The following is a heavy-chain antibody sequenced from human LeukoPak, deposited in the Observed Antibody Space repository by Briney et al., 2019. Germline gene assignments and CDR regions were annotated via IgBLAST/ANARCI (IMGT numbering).Heavy chain of an antibody. J-gene: IGHJ6*03. CDR1: GFTFSRYS. V-gene: IGHV3-21*01. Sequence: GGSLRLSCAASGFTFSRYSMNWVRQAPGKGLEWVSSISISSSYIYYADSVKGRFTISRDNSKNTLYLQMNSLRAEDTAVYYCASAGCSGGTCYSGGTPGYMDVWGKGTTVTVSS. CDR2: ISISSSYI. D-gene: IGHD2-15*01. CDR3: ASAGCSGGTCYSGGTPGYMDV.